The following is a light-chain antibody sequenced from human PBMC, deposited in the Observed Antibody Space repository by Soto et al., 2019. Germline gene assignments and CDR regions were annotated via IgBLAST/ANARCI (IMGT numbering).Light chain of an antibody. CDR1: QDIRND. Sequence: AIQMTQSPSSLSASVGDRVTITCRASQDIRNDLGWYQQKPGKAPNLLIYAASSVQSGVPSRFSGSGSGTDFTLYISSLQPEDFATYYCLQDYDYPRTFGQGTKVEIK. CDR3: LQDYDYPRT. V-gene: IGKV1-6*01. CDR2: AAS. J-gene: IGKJ1*01.